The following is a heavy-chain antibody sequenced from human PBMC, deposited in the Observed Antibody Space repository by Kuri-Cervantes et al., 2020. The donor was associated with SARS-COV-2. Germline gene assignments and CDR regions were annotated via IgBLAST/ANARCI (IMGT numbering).Heavy chain of an antibody. Sequence: GGSLRLSCKGSGYSFTSYWFGWVRQMPGKGLEWMGIIYPGDSDTRYSPSSQGQVTISADKSISTAYLQWSSLKASETAMYYCARLVLIDYYYMDGWGKGNTVTVSS. CDR1: GYSFTSYW. CDR2: IYPGDSDT. J-gene: IGHJ6*03. CDR3: ARLVLIDYYYMDG. V-gene: IGHV5-51*01. D-gene: IGHD2-8*01.